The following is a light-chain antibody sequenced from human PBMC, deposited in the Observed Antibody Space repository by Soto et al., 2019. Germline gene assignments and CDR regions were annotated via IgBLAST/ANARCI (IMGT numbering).Light chain of an antibody. Sequence: EIVLTQSPATLSLSPGERATLSCSASQSVSSYLAWYQQKPGQAPRLLIYGVSSRANGIPDRFSGSGSGTDFTLTISRLEPQDFAVYYCQRYGSSPLITFGQGTRLEIK. J-gene: IGKJ5*01. CDR1: QSVSSY. V-gene: IGKV3-20*01. CDR3: QRYGSSPLIT. CDR2: GVS.